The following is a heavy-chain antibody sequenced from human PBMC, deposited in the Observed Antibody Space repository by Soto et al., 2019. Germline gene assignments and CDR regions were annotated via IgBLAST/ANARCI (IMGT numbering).Heavy chain of an antibody. CDR3: ARSQGGSSSLDIYDYYYYGMDV. D-gene: IGHD2-15*01. CDR2: IIPICGTA. CDR1: GGTFSSYA. J-gene: IGHJ6*02. Sequence: QVQLVQSGAEVKKPGSSVKVSCKAPGGTFSSYAISWVRQAPGQGLEWMGGIIPICGTAKYAQKFQGRVTITADESTSTGYMELSSLRSEDTAVYYCARSQGGSSSLDIYDYYYYGMDVWGQGTTVTVSS. V-gene: IGHV1-69*01.